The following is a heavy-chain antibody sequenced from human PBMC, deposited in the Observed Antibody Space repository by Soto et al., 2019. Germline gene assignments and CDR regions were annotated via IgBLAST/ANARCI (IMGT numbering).Heavy chain of an antibody. CDR2: ISSSSSYT. J-gene: IGHJ3*01. CDR1: GFNFTDFY. V-gene: IGHV3-11*06. CDR3: ARDDPIVTSRPKDAFDF. D-gene: IGHD4-4*01. Sequence: QVQLEESGGGLVKPGESLRLAGAASGFNFTDFYMSWIRQAPGKGLEWISNISSSSSYTDYAESVKGRFTISRDNAKSTLYLQMNSLRAEDTAVYYCARDDPIVTSRPKDAFDFWGQGTMVTVSS.